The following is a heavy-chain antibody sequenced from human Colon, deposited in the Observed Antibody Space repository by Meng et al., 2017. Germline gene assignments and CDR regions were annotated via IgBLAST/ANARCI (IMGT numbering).Heavy chain of an antibody. CDR1: GGCVGRGDG. CDR3: ARKFTIRGPGANWLDP. D-gene: IGHD5-24*01. CDR2: IHHGGST. J-gene: IGHJ5*02. V-gene: IGHV4-4*02. Sequence: GEAEGGGRGGGGGGGGLAPTWVGAGGCVGRGDGGTGARQPRGKGREGIGEIHHGGSTNYNPSLKGRVSISIDKSKNQFSLTLNALTAADTAVYYCARKFTIRGPGANWLDPWGQGTLVTVSS.